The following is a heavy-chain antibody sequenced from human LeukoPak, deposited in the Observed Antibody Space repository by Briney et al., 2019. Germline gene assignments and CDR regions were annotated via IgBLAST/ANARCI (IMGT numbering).Heavy chain of an antibody. V-gene: IGHV1-46*01. D-gene: IGHD2-2*01. J-gene: IGHJ4*02. CDR3: ARADRVVPANDY. CDR2: INPSGGST. Sequence: GASVKVSCKASGYTFTSYYMHWVRQAPGQGLEWIGIINPSGGSTSYAQKFQGRVTMTRDMSTSTVYMELSSLRSEDTAVYYCARADRVVPANDYWGQGTLVTVSS. CDR1: GYTFTSYY.